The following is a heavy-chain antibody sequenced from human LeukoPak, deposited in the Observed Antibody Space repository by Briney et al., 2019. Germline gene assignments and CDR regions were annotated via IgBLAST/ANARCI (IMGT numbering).Heavy chain of an antibody. V-gene: IGHV4-38-2*01. CDR2: IYHSGST. J-gene: IGHJ4*02. D-gene: IGHD1-26*01. CDR1: GYSISSGYY. CDR3: ANGELLPSFDY. Sequence: PSETLSLTCAVSGYSISSGYYWGWTRQPPGKGLEWIGSIYHSGSTYYNPSLKSRVTISVDTSKNQFSLKLSSVTAADTAVYYCANGELLPSFDYWGQGTLVTVSS.